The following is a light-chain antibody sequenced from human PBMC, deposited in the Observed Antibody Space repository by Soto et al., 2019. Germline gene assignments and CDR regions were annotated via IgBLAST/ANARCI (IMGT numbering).Light chain of an antibody. Sequence: EIVLTQSPGTLSLSPGKRATLSCRASQSVSSNYLAWYQQKPGQAPRLLIYAASSRATGIPDRFSGSGSGTDFTLTISRLEPEDFAVYYCQQYGSSPSWTFGQGTKVEIK. V-gene: IGKV3-20*01. CDR3: QQYGSSPSWT. CDR1: QSVSSNY. CDR2: AAS. J-gene: IGKJ1*01.